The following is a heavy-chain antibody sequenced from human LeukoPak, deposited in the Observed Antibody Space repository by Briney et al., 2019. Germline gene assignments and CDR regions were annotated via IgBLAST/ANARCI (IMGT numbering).Heavy chain of an antibody. CDR2: ISNGGHHT. CDR3: AKVGSSGYYAAFDI. D-gene: IGHD3-22*01. J-gene: IGHJ3*02. V-gene: IGHV3-23*01. CDR1: GISFNNYG. Sequence: GGSLRLSCAASGISFNNYGMSWVRQAPGKGLEWVSSISNGGHHTYYADSVRGRFTISRDNSKNTLYLQMNSLRAEDTAVYYCAKVGSSGYYAAFDIWGQGTMVTVSS.